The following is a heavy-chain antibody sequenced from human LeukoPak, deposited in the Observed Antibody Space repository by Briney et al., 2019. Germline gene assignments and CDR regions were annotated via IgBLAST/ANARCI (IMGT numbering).Heavy chain of an antibody. CDR1: GYTFTGYY. Sequence: GASVKVSFKASGYTFTGYYMHWVRQAPGQGLEWMGWINPNSGGTNYAQKFRGRVTMTRDTSISTAYMELSRLRSDDTAVYYCARVSREYDFWTENYYYYYMDVWGKGTTVTVSS. J-gene: IGHJ6*03. D-gene: IGHD3-3*01. V-gene: IGHV1-2*02. CDR3: ARVSREYDFWTENYYYYYMDV. CDR2: INPNSGGT.